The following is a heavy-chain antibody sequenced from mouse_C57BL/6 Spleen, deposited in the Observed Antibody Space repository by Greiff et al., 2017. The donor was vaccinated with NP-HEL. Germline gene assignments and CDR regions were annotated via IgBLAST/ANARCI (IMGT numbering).Heavy chain of an antibody. J-gene: IGHJ2*01. CDR2: ISYDGSN. V-gene: IGHV3-6*01. CDR3: ARGGSNWVFDY. Sequence: DVQLQESGPGLVKPSQSLSLTCSVTGYSITSGYYWNWLRQFPGNKLEWMGYISYDGSNNYNPSLKNRISITRDTSKNQFFLKLNSVTTEDTATYYCARGGSNWVFDYWGKGTTLTVSS. CDR1: GYSITSGYY. D-gene: IGHD2-5*01.